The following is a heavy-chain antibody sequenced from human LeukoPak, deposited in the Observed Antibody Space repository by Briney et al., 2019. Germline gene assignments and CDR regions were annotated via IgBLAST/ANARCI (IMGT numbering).Heavy chain of an antibody. CDR2: ISSSGGNT. V-gene: IGHV3-64*01. CDR1: GFTFNTYA. D-gene: IGHD2-15*01. J-gene: IGHJ4*02. CDR3: ARASGRGLYYFDY. Sequence: GGSLRLSCAASGFTFNTYAMHWVRQAPGKGLEFVSSISSSGGNTYYANSVKGGFTISRDDSKNTLYLQMGSLRPEDMAVYYCARASGRGLYYFDYWGQGTLVTVSS.